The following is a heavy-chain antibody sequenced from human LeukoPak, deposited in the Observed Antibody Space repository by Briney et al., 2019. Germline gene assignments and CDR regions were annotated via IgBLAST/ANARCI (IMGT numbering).Heavy chain of an antibody. J-gene: IGHJ4*02. CDR2: IYYSGST. D-gene: IGHD2-2*01. CDR1: GGSISSSSYY. CDR3: ARQGYVVLLLEWVY. V-gene: IGHV4-39*01. Sequence: SETLSLTCTVSGGSISSSSYYWGWIRQPPGKGLEWIGSIYYSGSTYYNPSLKSRVTISVDTSKNQFSLKLSSVTAADTAVYYCARQGYVVLLLEWVYWGQGTLVTVSS.